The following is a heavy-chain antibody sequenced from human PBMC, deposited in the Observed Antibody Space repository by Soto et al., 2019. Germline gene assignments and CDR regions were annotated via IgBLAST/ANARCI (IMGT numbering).Heavy chain of an antibody. J-gene: IGHJ4*02. CDR3: AKMGGATLVDY. CDR2: IHHSGST. Sequence: QVQLQESGPGLVKPSGTLSLTCTVSGASISSTSSGDWWSWVRQPPGKGLEWIGEIHHSGSTNYNPSLKRXXTXSXGKSRNQFSRRLSSVTAAATAVYYCAKMGGATLVDYWGQGTLVTVSS. D-gene: IGHD1-26*01. V-gene: IGHV4-4*02. CDR1: GASISSTSSGDW.